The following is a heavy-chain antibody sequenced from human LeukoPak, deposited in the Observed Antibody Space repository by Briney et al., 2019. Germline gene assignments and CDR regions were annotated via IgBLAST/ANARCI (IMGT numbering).Heavy chain of an antibody. V-gene: IGHV3-9*01. Sequence: PGGSLRLSCAASGFTFDDYAMHWVRQAPGKGLEWVSGISWNSGSIGSADSVKGRFTISRDNAKNSLYLQMNSLRAEDTALYYCAKSGYSYGYFDYWGQGTLVTVSS. D-gene: IGHD5-18*01. J-gene: IGHJ4*02. CDR3: AKSGYSYGYFDY. CDR2: ISWNSGSI. CDR1: GFTFDDYA.